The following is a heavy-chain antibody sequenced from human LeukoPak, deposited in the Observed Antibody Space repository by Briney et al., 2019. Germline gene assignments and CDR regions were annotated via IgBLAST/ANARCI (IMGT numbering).Heavy chain of an antibody. CDR3: ARDGGGAAARPGYYFYMDV. V-gene: IGHV3-48*01. CDR2: ISGSSSTI. J-gene: IGHJ6*03. Sequence: GSLRLSCAASGFTFSSYSMNWVRQAPGKGLEWVSYISGSSSTIYYADSVKGRFTISRDNAKNSLYLQMNSLRAEDTAVYYCARDGGGAAARPGYYFYMDVWGKGTTVTVSS. CDR1: GFTFSSYS. D-gene: IGHD6-13*01.